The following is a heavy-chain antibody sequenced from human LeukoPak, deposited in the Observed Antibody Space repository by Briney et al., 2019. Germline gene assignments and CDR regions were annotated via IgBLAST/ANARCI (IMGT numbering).Heavy chain of an antibody. CDR1: GFSLSRYW. CDR3: ARMELVWQNSPPPDHYGLDV. V-gene: IGHV3-7*01. D-gene: IGHD3-10*01. Sequence: GGSLRLSCEVSGFSLSRYWMNWVRQAPGKGLEWVANIKQDGSEIYYVDSVKGRFSISRDNAKNSLYLQMNSLTAEDTAVYYCARMELVWQNSPPPDHYGLDVWGQGTTVTVSS. J-gene: IGHJ6*02. CDR2: IKQDGSEI.